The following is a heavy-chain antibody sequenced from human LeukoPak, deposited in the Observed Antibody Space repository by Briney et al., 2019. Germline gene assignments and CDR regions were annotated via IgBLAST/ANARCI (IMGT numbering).Heavy chain of an antibody. J-gene: IGHJ4*02. CDR3: ARGPPSYRQQLENYFDY. Sequence: ASVNVSCKASGYTFTSYYMHWVRQAPGQGLEWMEIINPSGGSTNYAQKFQGRVTMTRDTSTSTVYMELSSLRSEDTAVYYCARGPPSYRQQLENYFDYWGQGTLVTVSS. CDR1: GYTFTSYY. V-gene: IGHV1-46*01. CDR2: INPSGGST. D-gene: IGHD6-13*01.